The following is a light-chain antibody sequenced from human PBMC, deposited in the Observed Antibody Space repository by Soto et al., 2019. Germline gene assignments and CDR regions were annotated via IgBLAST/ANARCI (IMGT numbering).Light chain of an antibody. CDR2: DVS. J-gene: IGLJ1*01. Sequence: QSVLTQPASVSGSPGQSITISCTGTSSDVGTYNSVSWYQQYPGKAPNLMIHDVSNRPSGVSNRFSGSKSGNTASLTISGLQAEDEADYYCSSYTSSSSYVFGSGTKVTVL. V-gene: IGLV2-14*01. CDR1: SSDVGTYNS. CDR3: SSYTSSSSYV.